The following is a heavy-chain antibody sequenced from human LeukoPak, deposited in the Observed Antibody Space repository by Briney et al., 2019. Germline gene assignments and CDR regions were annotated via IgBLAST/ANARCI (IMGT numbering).Heavy chain of an antibody. D-gene: IGHD3-22*01. Sequence: GESLRLSCTASGFTFSGYSMNWIRQAPGQGLDWVSSFGTRSTSVYHAGSVKGRFAISRDNAKNSLYLQMNSLRAEDPALYYCAREVSEGFDFWGQGTLVTVSS. CDR3: AREVSEGFDF. J-gene: IGHJ4*02. CDR1: GFTFSGYS. CDR2: FGTRSTSV. V-gene: IGHV3-21*01.